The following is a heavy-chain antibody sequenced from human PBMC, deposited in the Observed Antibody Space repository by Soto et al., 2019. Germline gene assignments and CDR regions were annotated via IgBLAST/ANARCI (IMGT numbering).Heavy chain of an antibody. CDR3: ARAYNWFDP. J-gene: IGHJ5*02. CDR2: IYYSGST. V-gene: IGHV4-59*01. Sequence: SETLSLTCTVSGGSISSYYWSWIRQPPGKGLEWIGYIYYSGSTNYNPSLKSRVTISVDTSKNQFSLKLGSVTAADTAVYYCARAYNWFDPWGQGTLVTVSS. CDR1: GGSISSYY.